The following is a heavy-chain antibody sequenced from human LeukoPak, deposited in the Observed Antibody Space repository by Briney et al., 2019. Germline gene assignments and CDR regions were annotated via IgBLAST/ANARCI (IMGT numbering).Heavy chain of an antibody. CDR2: ISSGSSTI. Sequence: GGSLRLSCAASGFTFSSYSMKWVRQAPGKGLEWVSYISSGSSTIYYADSVKGRFIISRDNAKNSLYLQMNSLRVEDTAVYYCARGRDTAMALGYWGQGTLVTVSS. J-gene: IGHJ4*02. CDR3: ARGRDTAMALGY. CDR1: GFTFSSYS. D-gene: IGHD5-18*01. V-gene: IGHV3-48*01.